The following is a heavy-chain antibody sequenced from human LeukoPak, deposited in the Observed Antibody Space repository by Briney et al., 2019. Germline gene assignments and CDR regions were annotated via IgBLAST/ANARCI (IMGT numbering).Heavy chain of an antibody. D-gene: IGHD4-23*01. CDR3: AKDWGGKAEEPDDY. Sequence: GGSLRLSCAASGFTFSSYGMHWVRQAPGKGLEWVAVISYDGSNKYYADSVKGRFTISRDNSKNTLYLQMNSLRAEDTAVYYCAKDWGGKAEEPDDYWGQGTLVTVSS. CDR2: ISYDGSNK. J-gene: IGHJ4*02. V-gene: IGHV3-30*18. CDR1: GFTFSSYG.